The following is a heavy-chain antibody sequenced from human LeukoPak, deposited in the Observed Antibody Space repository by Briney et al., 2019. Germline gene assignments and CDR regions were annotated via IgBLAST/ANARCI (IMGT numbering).Heavy chain of an antibody. CDR3: ARGSSGRRDN. CDR1: GYTFTSCD. Sequence: ASVKVSCKASGYTFTSCDINWVRQAPGQGLEWMGWMNPSSGNTGYGQSYQGRITMTRDISIGTAYMELSNLTSEDTAIYYCARGSSGRRDNWGQGTLVTVSA. V-gene: IGHV1-8*01. D-gene: IGHD6-19*01. CDR2: MNPSSGNT. J-gene: IGHJ4*02.